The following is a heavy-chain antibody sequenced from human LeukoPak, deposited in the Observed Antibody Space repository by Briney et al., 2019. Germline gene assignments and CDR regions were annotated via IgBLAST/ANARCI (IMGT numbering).Heavy chain of an antibody. Sequence: SVKVSCKASGYTFTSYGISWVRQAPGRGLEWMGGIIPIFGTANYAQKFQGRVTITADESTSTAYMELSSLRSEDTAVYYCARTKYCSGGSCFEAFDIWGQGTMVTVSS. CDR3: ARTKYCSGGSCFEAFDI. CDR1: GYTFTSYG. CDR2: IIPIFGTA. V-gene: IGHV1-69*13. D-gene: IGHD2-15*01. J-gene: IGHJ3*02.